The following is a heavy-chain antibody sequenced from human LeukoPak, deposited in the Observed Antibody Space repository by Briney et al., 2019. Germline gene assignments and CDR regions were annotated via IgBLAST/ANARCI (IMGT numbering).Heavy chain of an antibody. J-gene: IGHJ4*02. CDR1: GDSISSYY. V-gene: IGHV4-59*08. CDR3: ARLNVLSGSPLHHLDH. Sequence: SETLSLTCTVSGDSISSYYWSWIRQPPGKGLEWIGFIYYSGSTIYNPSLKSRVTISVDTSKNQFSLKLSSVTAADTAVYYCARLNVLSGSPLHHLDHWGQGTLVTASS. D-gene: IGHD6-13*01. CDR2: IYYSGST.